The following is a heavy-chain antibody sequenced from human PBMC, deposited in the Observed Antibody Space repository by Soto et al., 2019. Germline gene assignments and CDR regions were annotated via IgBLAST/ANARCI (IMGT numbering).Heavy chain of an antibody. CDR2: IIPILGIA. CDR3: ARMYYDSSGYYVSYFDY. J-gene: IGHJ4*02. Sequence: QVQLVQSGAEVKKPGSSVKVSCKASGGTFSSYTISWVRQAPGQGLEWMGRIIPILGIANYAQKFQGRVTITADKSTSTAYMELSSLRSEDTAVYYCARMYYDSSGYYVSYFDYWGQGTLVIVSS. D-gene: IGHD3-22*01. CDR1: GGTFSSYT. V-gene: IGHV1-69*02.